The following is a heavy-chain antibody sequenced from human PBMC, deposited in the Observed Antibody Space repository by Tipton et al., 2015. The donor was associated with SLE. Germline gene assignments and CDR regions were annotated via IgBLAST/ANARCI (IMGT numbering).Heavy chain of an antibody. V-gene: IGHV3-30*01. Sequence: SVKGRFTISRDNSKNTLYLQMNSLRAEDTAVYYCASHSPYNFWSGYFGYWGQGTLVTVSS. D-gene: IGHD3-3*01. CDR3: ASHSPYNFWSGYFGY. J-gene: IGHJ4*02.